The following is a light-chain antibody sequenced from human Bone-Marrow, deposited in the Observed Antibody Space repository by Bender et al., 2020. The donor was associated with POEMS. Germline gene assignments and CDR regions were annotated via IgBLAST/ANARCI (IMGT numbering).Light chain of an antibody. Sequence: QSALTQPRSVSGSPGQSVTISCTGASSDVGTYSYVSWYQQHPGKAPKLLIYDVAHRPSGVPDRFSGSKSGSTASLTISGLQAEDEADYYCCSYADNYTFVFGGGTKLTVL. CDR2: DVA. CDR1: SSDVGTYSY. V-gene: IGLV2-11*01. CDR3: CSYADNYTFV. J-gene: IGLJ2*01.